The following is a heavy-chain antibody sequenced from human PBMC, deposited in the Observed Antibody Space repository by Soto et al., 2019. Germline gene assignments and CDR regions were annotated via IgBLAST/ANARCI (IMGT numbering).Heavy chain of an antibody. Sequence: EVQLVESGGGLVKPGGSLRLSCAASGFTFSSHGMHWVRQAPGKGLVWVSRINGDGRRTAYADSVKGRFTISRDDAKNTLFLLKKSMRADDTAVYYCARGVEEGGKATVIWGQGTLVTVSS. CDR3: ARGVEEGGKATVI. V-gene: IGHV3-74*02. CDR1: GFTFSSHG. CDR2: INGDGRRT. D-gene: IGHD3-10*01. J-gene: IGHJ3*02.